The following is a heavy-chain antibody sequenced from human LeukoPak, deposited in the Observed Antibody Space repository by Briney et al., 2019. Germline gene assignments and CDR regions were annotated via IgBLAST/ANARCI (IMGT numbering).Heavy chain of an antibody. J-gene: IGHJ4*02. CDR2: ISSGGSTT. CDR3: AREDERYCSSTSCNPLFDY. V-gene: IGHV3-48*03. CDR1: GFIFSNYK. Sequence: GGSLRLSCATSGFIFSNYKMNWVRQAPGTGLEWVSHISSGGSTTYYADSGKGRFTMSRDNGKSSVYLQMNSLGAEDTAIYYCAREDERYCSSTSCNPLFDYWGQGTLVTVSS. D-gene: IGHD2-2*01.